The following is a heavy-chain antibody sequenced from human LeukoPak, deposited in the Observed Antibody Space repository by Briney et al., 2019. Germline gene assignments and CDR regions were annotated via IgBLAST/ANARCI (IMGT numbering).Heavy chain of an antibody. V-gene: IGHV1-8*01. CDR1: GYTFTSYD. CDR3: ARDGRVSGWYNWFDP. D-gene: IGHD6-19*01. Sequence: ASVKVSCKASGYTFTSYDINWVRQATGQGLEWMGWMNPNSGNTGYAQKFQGRVTMTRNTSISTAYMELSSLRSEDTAVYYWARDGRVSGWYNWFDPWGQGTLVTVSS. CDR2: MNPNSGNT. J-gene: IGHJ5*02.